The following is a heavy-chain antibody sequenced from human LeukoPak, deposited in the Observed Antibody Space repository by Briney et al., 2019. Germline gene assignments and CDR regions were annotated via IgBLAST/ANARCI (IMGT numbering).Heavy chain of an antibody. CDR2: IYHSGST. Sequence: SQTLSLTCTVSGGSISSGGYYWSWIRQPPGKGLEWIGYIYHSGSTYYNPSLKSRVTISVDRSKNQFSLKLSSVTAADTAVYYCAAATGYCSGGSCYSEGYNWFDPWGQGTLVTVSS. CDR1: GGSISSGGYY. J-gene: IGHJ5*02. D-gene: IGHD2-15*01. V-gene: IGHV4-30-2*01. CDR3: AAATGYCSGGSCYSEGYNWFDP.